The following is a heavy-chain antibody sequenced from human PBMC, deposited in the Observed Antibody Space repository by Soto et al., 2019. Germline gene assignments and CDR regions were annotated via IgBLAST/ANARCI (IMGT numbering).Heavy chain of an antibody. CDR1: GFTFSSYA. J-gene: IGHJ4*01. Sequence: GGSLRLSCAASGFTFSSYAMSWVRQAPGKGLEWVSAISGSGGSTYYADSVKGRFTISRDNSKNTLYLQMNSLRAEDTAVYYCAKDWYDILTGYYDYWGQEPWSPSPQ. CDR3: AKDWYDILTGYYDY. D-gene: IGHD3-9*01. CDR2: ISGSGGST. V-gene: IGHV3-23*01.